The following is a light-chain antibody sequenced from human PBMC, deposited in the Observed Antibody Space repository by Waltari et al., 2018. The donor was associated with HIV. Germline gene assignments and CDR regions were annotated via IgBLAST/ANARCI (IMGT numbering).Light chain of an antibody. CDR3: CSYAGNTTPYV. Sequence: QSALTQPASVSGSPGQSITISCTGTSSDVGTYNLVSWYQQHPGKAPKLMIYEVNKRPSVVSNRFYGSKSVNTASLTISGLQAEDEADYYCCSYAGNTTPYVFGTGTTVTFL. CDR2: EVN. CDR1: SSDVGTYNL. V-gene: IGLV2-23*02. J-gene: IGLJ1*01.